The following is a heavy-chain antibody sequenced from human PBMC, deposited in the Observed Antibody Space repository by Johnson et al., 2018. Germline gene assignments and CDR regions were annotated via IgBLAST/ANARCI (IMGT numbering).Heavy chain of an antibody. D-gene: IGHD5-18*01. CDR1: GFTFSRHT. J-gene: IGHJ3*02. CDR3: AKGLDTAIWGSAFDI. Sequence: EVQLVESGGGLVKPGGSLRLSCAASGFTFSRHTMNWVRQAPGKGLEWVSSISTSGSFIYYADSVKGRFTISRDNAKNTLYLQRNSLGAEDTAVYYCAKGLDTAIWGSAFDIWGQGTMVTVSS. CDR2: ISTSGSFI. V-gene: IGHV3-21*01.